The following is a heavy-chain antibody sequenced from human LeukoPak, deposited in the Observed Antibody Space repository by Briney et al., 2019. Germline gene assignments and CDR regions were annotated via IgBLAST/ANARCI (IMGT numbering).Heavy chain of an antibody. CDR2: IRYDGSNK. Sequence: GSLRLSCAASGFTFSSYWMSWVRQAPGKGLEWVAFIRYDGSNKYYADSVKGRFTISRDNSKDTLYLQMNSLRAEDTAVYYCAKALEGDFDYWGQGTLVTVSS. D-gene: IGHD1-1*01. CDR1: GFTFSSYW. V-gene: IGHV3-30*02. CDR3: AKALEGDFDY. J-gene: IGHJ4*02.